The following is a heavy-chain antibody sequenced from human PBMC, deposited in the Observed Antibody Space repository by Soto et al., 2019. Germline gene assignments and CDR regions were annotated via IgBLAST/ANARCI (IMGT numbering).Heavy chain of an antibody. CDR1: GFTFSSYA. CDR3: ARDRSITTYYGMDV. J-gene: IGHJ6*02. CDR2: ISYDGSNK. V-gene: IGHV3-30-3*01. Sequence: QTGGSLRLSCAASGFTFSSYAMHWVRQAPGKGLEWVAVISYDGSNKYYADSVKGRFTISRDNSKNTLYLQMNSLRAEDTAVYYCARDRSITTYYGMDVWAQGTTVTVSS. D-gene: IGHD3-3*01.